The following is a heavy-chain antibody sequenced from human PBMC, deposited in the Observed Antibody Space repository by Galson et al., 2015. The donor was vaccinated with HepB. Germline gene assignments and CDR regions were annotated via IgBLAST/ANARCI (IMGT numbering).Heavy chain of an antibody. J-gene: IGHJ6*02. V-gene: IGHV4-39*01. Sequence: SETLSLTCTVSGGSISSSSYHWGWIRQPPGKGLEWIGSIYYSGSTYYNPSLKSRVTISVDTSKNQFSLKLSSVTAADTAVYHCASESYGTILGVVRYYGMDVWGQGTTVTVSS. CDR1: GGSISSSSYH. CDR2: IYYSGST. CDR3: ASESYGTILGVVRYYGMDV. D-gene: IGHD3-3*01.